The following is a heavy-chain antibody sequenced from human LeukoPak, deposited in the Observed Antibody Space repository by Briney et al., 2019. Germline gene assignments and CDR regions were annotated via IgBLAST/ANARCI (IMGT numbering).Heavy chain of an antibody. CDR1: GFIFSSYG. D-gene: IGHD6-19*01. J-gene: IGHJ5*02. V-gene: IGHV3-48*04. Sequence: GGTLRLSCAASGFIFSSYGMNWVRQAPGKGLEWVSYISSSGSTIYYADSVKGRFTISRDNAKNSLYLQMSSLRAEDTAVYYCAREGSSGWYLRWFDPWGQGTLVTVSS. CDR2: ISSSGSTI. CDR3: AREGSSGWYLRWFDP.